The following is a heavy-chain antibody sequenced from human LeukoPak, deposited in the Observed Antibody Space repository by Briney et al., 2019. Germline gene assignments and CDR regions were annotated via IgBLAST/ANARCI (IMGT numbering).Heavy chain of an antibody. J-gene: IGHJ3*02. D-gene: IGHD2-2*01. Sequence: GGSLRLSCAASGFTFSVYSINWVRQAPGKGLEWVSYISSSGRTIYYADSVKGRFTISRDNAKNSLYLQMDSLRAEDTAVYYCAREPYCSSTSCSQTDAFDIWGQGTMVTVSS. CDR2: ISSSGRTI. CDR1: GFTFSVYS. CDR3: AREPYCSSTSCSQTDAFDI. V-gene: IGHV3-48*04.